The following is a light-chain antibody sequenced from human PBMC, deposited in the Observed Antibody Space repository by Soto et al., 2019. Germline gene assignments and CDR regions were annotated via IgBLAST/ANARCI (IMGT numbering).Light chain of an antibody. CDR2: GNS. J-gene: IGLJ1*01. CDR3: QSFDSSLSGYV. CDR1: SSNIGAGYD. V-gene: IGLV1-40*01. Sequence: QSVLTQPPSVSGAPGQRVTISCTESSSNIGAGYDVHWYQQLPGTAPKLLIYGNSNRPSGVPDRFSGSKSGTSASLAITGLQAKDEADYNCQSFDSSLSGYVFGTGTKLTVL.